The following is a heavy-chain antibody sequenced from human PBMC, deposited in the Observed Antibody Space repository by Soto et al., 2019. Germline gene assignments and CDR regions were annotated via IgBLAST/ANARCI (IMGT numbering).Heavy chain of an antibody. CDR2: ISAYNGNT. D-gene: IGHD4-17*01. Sequence: APGKVSSKASCYTISSSGISWGRQAPGQGLEWMGWISAYNGNTNYAQKLQGRVTMTTDTSTSTAYMELRSLRSDDTAVYYCARGRDYGSAFDIWGQGTMVTVSS. V-gene: IGHV1-18*01. J-gene: IGHJ3*02. CDR3: ARGRDYGSAFDI. CDR1: CYTISSSG.